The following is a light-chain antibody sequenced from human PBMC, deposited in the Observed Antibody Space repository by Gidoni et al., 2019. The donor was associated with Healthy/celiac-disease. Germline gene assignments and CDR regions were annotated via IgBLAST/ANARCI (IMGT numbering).Light chain of an antibody. J-gene: IGKJ4*01. V-gene: IGKV1-39*01. CDR1: QSISSY. Sequence: DIQITQSPSSLSASVGDRVTITCRASQSISSYLNLYQQKPGKAPKLLIYAASSLQSGVPSRFSGSGSGTDFTLTISSLQPEDFATYYCQQSYSTLPLTFGGGTKVEIK. CDR2: AAS. CDR3: QQSYSTLPLT.